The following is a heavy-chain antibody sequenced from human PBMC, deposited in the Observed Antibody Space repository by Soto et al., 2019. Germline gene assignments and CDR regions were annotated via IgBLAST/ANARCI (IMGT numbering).Heavy chain of an antibody. CDR1: GFIFSDFY. J-gene: IGHJ4*02. CDR3: LRPYFFDF. V-gene: IGHV3-11*01. Sequence: QVQLVESGGGLVEPGGSLRLSCTASGFIFSDFYMTWIRQAPGKGLEWVSYISSDGSTIFYADSMKGRFIISRDNAKNSLFLEMNSLRAEDTAVYYCLRPYFFDFWGQGALVAVSS. CDR2: ISSDGSTI.